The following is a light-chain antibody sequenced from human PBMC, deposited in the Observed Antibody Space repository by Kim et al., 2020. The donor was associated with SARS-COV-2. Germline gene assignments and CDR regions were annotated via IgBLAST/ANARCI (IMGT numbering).Light chain of an antibody. CDR3: QSYDSSNWV. J-gene: IGLJ3*02. CDR2: EDK. Sequence: TVTISGTRSSGSIASNYVQLYQQRPGSAPTTVIYEDKERPAGVPDRLSGSIDSSSNSASLTISGLKTGDEADYYCQSYDSSNWVFGGGTKLTVL. V-gene: IGLV6-57*03. CDR1: SGSIASNY.